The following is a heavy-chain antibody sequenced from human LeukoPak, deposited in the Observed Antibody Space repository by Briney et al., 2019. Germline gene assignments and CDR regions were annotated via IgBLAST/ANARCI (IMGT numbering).Heavy chain of an antibody. D-gene: IGHD5-12*01. CDR1: GFAVSSNY. J-gene: IGHJ4*02. CDR3: ARGRGYSGYDESYPFDY. CDR2: FYSGGST. Sequence: GGSLRLSCAASGFAVSSNYMNWVRQAPGKGLEWLSVFYSGGSTDYADSVKGRFTMSRDNSKNTLYLQMNSLRAEETAVYYCARGRGYSGYDESYPFDYWGQGTLVTVSS. V-gene: IGHV3-66*01.